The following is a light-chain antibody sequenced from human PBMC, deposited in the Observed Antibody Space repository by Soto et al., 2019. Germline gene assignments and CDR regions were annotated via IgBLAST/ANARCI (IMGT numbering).Light chain of an antibody. CDR2: AVS. CDR3: ISYTDRQSYL. CDR1: SSDIGSYNH. J-gene: IGLJ1*01. V-gene: IGLV2-14*01. Sequence: QSVLTQPASVSGSPGQSITISCSGTSSDIGSYNHVAWYQHFPGKSPKLMIYAVSDRPSGVSDRFSGSKSGITASLTISGLQTEDEADYYCISYTDRQSYLFGTGTKVTVL.